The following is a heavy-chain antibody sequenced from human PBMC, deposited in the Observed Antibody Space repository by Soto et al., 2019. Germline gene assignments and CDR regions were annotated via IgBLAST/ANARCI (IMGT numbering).Heavy chain of an antibody. Sequence: GESLKIACKGSGYRFTSYWIGWVRQMPGKGLEWMGIIYPGDSDTRYSPSFQGQVTISADKSISTAYLQRSSLKASDTAMYYCAVAYCGSDCYSPLEYSYGMDVCGQGTTVTLYS. CDR1: GYRFTSYW. J-gene: IGHJ6*02. D-gene: IGHD2-21*02. CDR3: AVAYCGSDCYSPLEYSYGMDV. CDR2: IYPGDSDT. V-gene: IGHV5-51*01.